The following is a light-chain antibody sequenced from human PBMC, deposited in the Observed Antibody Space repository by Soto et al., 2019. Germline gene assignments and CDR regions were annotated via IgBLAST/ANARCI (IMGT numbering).Light chain of an antibody. CDR2: EVN. CDR1: STDVGEYNC. CDR3: SSFVGAPVI. Sequence: SALTQPPSASGSPGQSVAIPVSGTSTDVGEYNCVSWYQQHPGKVPKLIIFEVNKRPSGVPDRFSGSKSGDTASLTVSGLQAEDEADYYCSSFVGAPVIFGGGTKVTVL. J-gene: IGLJ2*01. V-gene: IGLV2-8*01.